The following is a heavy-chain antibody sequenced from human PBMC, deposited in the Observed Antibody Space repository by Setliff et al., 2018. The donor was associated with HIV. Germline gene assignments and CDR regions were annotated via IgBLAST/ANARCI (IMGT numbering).Heavy chain of an antibody. CDR2: IYPGDSDT. V-gene: IGHV5-51*01. Sequence: PVESLTISCKGSGYSFTSYWIGWVRQMPGKGLEWLGIIYPGDSDTRYSPSFQGQVTISADKSISTAYLQWSSLKASDTAMDYCARQWLAAAGTLDEAFDIWGQGTMVTVSS. D-gene: IGHD6-13*01. CDR1: GYSFTSYW. J-gene: IGHJ3*02. CDR3: ARQWLAAAGTLDEAFDI.